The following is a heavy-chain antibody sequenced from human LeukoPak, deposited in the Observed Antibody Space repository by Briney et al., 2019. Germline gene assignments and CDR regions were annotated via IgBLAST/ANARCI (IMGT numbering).Heavy chain of an antibody. V-gene: IGHV4-59*01. J-gene: IGHJ4*02. CDR2: IYYSGST. D-gene: IGHD2-2*01. CDR3: ASGGLNSDIVVVPAAMVFDY. CDR1: GGSISSYY. Sequence: SETLSLTCTVSGGSISSYYWSWIRQPPGKGLEWIGYIYYSGSTNYNPSLKSRVTISVDTSKNQFSLKLSSVTAADTAVYYCASGGLNSDIVVVPAAMVFDYWGQGTLVTVSS.